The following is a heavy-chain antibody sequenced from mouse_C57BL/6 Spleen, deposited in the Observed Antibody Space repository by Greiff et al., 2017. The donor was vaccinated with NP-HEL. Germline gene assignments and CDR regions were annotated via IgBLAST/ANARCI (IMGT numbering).Heavy chain of an antibody. CDR1: GFTFSSYA. J-gene: IGHJ4*01. CDR2: ISSGGVYT. D-gene: IGHD1-1*01. CDR3: TRVGSSYDSAMDY. V-gene: IGHV5-9-1*02. Sequence: EVMLVESGEGLVKPGGSLKLSCAASGFTFSSYAMSWVRQTPEKRLEWVAYISSGGVYTYYADTVKGRFTISRDNARNTLYLQMSSLKSEDTVMYYCTRVGSSYDSAMDYWGQGTSVTVSS.